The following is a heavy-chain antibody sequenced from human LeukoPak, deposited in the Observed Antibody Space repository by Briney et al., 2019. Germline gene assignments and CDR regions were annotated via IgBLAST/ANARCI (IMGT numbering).Heavy chain of an antibody. CDR2: IWYDGSNK. CDR1: GFTFSSYG. Sequence: PGGSLRLSCAASGFTFSSYGMHWVRRAPGKGLEWVGVIWYDGSNKYYADSVKGRFTISRDNSKNTLYLQMNSLRAEDTAVYYCAKDLDYWGQGTLVTVSS. CDR3: AKDLDY. V-gene: IGHV3-33*06. J-gene: IGHJ4*02.